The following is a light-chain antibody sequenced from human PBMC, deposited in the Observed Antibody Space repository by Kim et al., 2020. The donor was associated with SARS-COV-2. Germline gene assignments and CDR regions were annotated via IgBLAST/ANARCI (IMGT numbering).Light chain of an antibody. Sequence: SPGERATLSCRTRQSVSSSYLAWYQQRPGQAPRLLIYGASSRATGIPDRFSGSGSGTDFTLTINRLEPEDFAVYYCQQYGSSPLTFGQGTKVEIK. CDR3: QQYGSSPLT. CDR2: GAS. J-gene: IGKJ1*01. V-gene: IGKV3-20*01. CDR1: QSVSSSY.